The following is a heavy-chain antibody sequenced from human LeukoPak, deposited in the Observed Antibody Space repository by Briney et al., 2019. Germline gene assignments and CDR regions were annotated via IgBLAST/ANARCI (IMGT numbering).Heavy chain of an antibody. CDR1: GFTFSSYA. Sequence: GGSLRLSCAASGFTFSSYAMSWVCQAPGKGLEWVSAISGSGGSTYYADSVKGRFTISRDNSKNTLYLQMNSLRAEDTAVYYCAKDSRRLVRGDMDYWGQGTLVTVSS. J-gene: IGHJ4*02. CDR2: ISGSGGST. CDR3: AKDSRRLVRGDMDY. D-gene: IGHD3-10*01. V-gene: IGHV3-23*01.